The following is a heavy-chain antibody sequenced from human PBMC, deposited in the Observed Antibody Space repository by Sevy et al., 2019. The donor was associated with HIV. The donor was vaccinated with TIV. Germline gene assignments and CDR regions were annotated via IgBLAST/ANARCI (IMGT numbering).Heavy chain of an antibody. D-gene: IGHD3-22*01. CDR2: ISGSGGSGDKT. V-gene: IGHV3-23*01. CDR1: GFTFSNYA. Sequence: GGSLRLSCAASGFTFSNYAMNWVRQAPGKVLEWVSGISGSGGSGDKTNYADSVKGRFTISRDASKNSLYLQLNSLRAEDTAIYYCARKYDSSGYFDYWGQGTLVTVSS. CDR3: ARKYDSSGYFDY. J-gene: IGHJ4*02.